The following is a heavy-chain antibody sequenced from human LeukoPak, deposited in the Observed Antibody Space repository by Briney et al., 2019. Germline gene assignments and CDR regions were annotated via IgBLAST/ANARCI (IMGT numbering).Heavy chain of an antibody. D-gene: IGHD6-13*01. Sequence: GGSLRRSWAASGFTFSSYWMTWVRQAPGKGLEWVAKIKQDGSEKYYVDSVKGRFTISRDNAKNSLYLQMNSLGAEDTAVYYCARRGTSSSWAHFDYWGQGTLVTVSS. CDR2: IKQDGSEK. V-gene: IGHV3-7*05. J-gene: IGHJ4*02. CDR3: ARRGTSSSWAHFDY. CDR1: GFTFSSYW.